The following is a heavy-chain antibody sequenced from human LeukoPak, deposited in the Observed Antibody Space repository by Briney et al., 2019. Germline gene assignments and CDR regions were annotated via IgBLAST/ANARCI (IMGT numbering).Heavy chain of an antibody. Sequence: ETSETLSLTCTVSGGSISSYYWSWIRQPPGKGLEWIGYIYYSGSTNYNPSLKSRVTISVDTSKNQSSLKLSSVTAADTAVYYCAGLLVVPAARTMWFDPWGQGTLVTVSS. CDR2: IYYSGST. V-gene: IGHV4-59*08. D-gene: IGHD2-2*01. CDR3: AGLLVVPAARTMWFDP. CDR1: GGSISSYY. J-gene: IGHJ5*02.